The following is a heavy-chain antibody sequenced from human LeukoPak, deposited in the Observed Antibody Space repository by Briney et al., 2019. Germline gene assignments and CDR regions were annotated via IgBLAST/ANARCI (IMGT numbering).Heavy chain of an antibody. Sequence: SETLSLTCSVSGGSISSGDYYWSWIRQHPGKGLEWIGYIYYSGSTYYNPSLKSRVTISVGTSKNQFSLKLSSVTAADTAVYYCARELSGYGASDYWGQGTLVTVSS. D-gene: IGHD3-22*01. V-gene: IGHV4-31*03. CDR2: IYYSGST. CDR3: ARELSGYGASDY. J-gene: IGHJ4*02. CDR1: GGSISSGDYY.